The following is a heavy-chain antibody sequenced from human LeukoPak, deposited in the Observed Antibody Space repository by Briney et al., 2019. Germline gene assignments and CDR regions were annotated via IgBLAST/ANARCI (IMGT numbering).Heavy chain of an antibody. CDR3: ARDPVSYDSWSGYYDY. D-gene: IGHD3-3*01. CDR1: GYTFTSYF. CDR2: INPSGGNR. V-gene: IGHV1-46*01. Sequence: ASVKVSCKASGYTFTSYFMHWVRRAPGQGLEWMGVINPSGGNRNYAQKFQGRVTMTRDTSTSTVYMELSSLRSEDTAVYYCARDPVSYDSWSGYYDYWGQGTLVTVSS. J-gene: IGHJ4*02.